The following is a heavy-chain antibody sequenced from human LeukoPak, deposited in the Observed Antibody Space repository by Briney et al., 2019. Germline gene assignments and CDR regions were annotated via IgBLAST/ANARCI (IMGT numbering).Heavy chain of an antibody. D-gene: IGHD6-13*01. Sequence: GGSLRLSCAASGFTFSSYGMHWVRQAPGKGLEWVAVISYDGSNKYYADSVKGRFTISRDNSKNTLYLQMNSLRAEDTAVYYCARAPTPYSSPTLFDYWGQGTLVTVSS. V-gene: IGHV3-30*19. CDR3: ARAPTPYSSPTLFDY. CDR2: ISYDGSNK. CDR1: GFTFSSYG. J-gene: IGHJ4*02.